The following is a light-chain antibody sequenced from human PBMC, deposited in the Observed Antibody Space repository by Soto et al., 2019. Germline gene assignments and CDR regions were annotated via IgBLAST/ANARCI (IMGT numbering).Light chain of an antibody. J-gene: IGLJ2*01. CDR2: GNS. CDR1: SSNIGAGYD. Sequence: QSVLTQPPSVSGAPGQRVTISCTGSSSNIGAGYDVHWYQQLPGTAPKLLIYGNSNRPSGVPDRFSGSESGTSASLAITGLRAEDEADYYCQSYDSSLSVVFGGGTQLTVL. CDR3: QSYDSSLSVV. V-gene: IGLV1-40*01.